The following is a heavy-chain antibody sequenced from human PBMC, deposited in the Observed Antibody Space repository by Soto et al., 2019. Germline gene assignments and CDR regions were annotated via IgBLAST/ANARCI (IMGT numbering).Heavy chain of an antibody. CDR2: IWYDGSNK. V-gene: IGHV3-33*01. CDR3: ARDIAAAGTSYYYYGMDV. Sequence: GALRLSCAASGFTFSSYGMHWVRQAPGKGLEWVAVIWYDGSNKYYADSVKGRFTISRDNSKNTLYLQMNSLRAEDTAVYCCARDIAAAGTSYYYYGMDVWGQGTTVTVSS. D-gene: IGHD6-13*01. CDR1: GFTFSSYG. J-gene: IGHJ6*02.